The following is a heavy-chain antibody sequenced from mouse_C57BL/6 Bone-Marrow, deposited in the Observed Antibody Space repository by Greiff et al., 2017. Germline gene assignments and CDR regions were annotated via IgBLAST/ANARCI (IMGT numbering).Heavy chain of an antibody. Sequence: QVQLQQSGAELVMPGASVKLSCKASGYTFTSYWMHWVKQRPGQGLEWIGEIDPSDSYTNYNQKFKGKSTLTVDKSSSTAYMQLSSLTSEDSAVYCCAREGYDSWFAYWGQGTLVTVSS. CDR1: GYTFTSYW. D-gene: IGHD2-4*01. CDR3: AREGYDSWFAY. CDR2: IDPSDSYT. J-gene: IGHJ3*01. V-gene: IGHV1-69*01.